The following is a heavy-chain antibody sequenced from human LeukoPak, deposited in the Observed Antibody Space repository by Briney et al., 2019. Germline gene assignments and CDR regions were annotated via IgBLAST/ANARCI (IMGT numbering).Heavy chain of an antibody. CDR2: IHQSGDT. Sequence: SQTLSLTCTVSGGSISSGGFYWSWIRQPPGKGLEWIGYIHQSGDTYQNPSLKSRVTVSLDRSKNEFYLKLNSVTAADTAVYYCARLIAADPQLDYWGQGTLVTVSS. V-gene: IGHV4-30-2*01. CDR1: GGSISSGGFY. J-gene: IGHJ4*02. CDR3: ARLIAADPQLDY. D-gene: IGHD6-25*01.